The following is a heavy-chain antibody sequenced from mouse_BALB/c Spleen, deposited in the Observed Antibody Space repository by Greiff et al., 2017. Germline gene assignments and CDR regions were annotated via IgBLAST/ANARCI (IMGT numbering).Heavy chain of an antibody. CDR3: ARDGNYVGPYAMDY. CDR2: IWAGGST. D-gene: IGHD2-1*01. V-gene: IGHV2-9*02. CDR1: GFSLTSYG. Sequence: VKLVESGPGLVAPSQSLSITCTVSGFSLTSYGVHWVRQPPGKGLEWLGVIWAGGSTNYNSALMSRLSISKDNSKSQVFLKMNSLQTDDTAMYYCARDGNYVGPYAMDYWGQGTSVTVSS. J-gene: IGHJ4*01.